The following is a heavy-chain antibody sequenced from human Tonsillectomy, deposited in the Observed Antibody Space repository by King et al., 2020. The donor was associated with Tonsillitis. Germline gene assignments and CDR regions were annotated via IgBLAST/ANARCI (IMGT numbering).Heavy chain of an antibody. CDR2: ISDDGSNK. D-gene: IGHD2-2*01. J-gene: IGHJ4*02. CDR3: ARDRGSYCTSTSCYLVGFDY. CDR1: GFTFSSYG. V-gene: IGHV3-30*03. Sequence: VQLVESGGGVVQPGRSLRLSCAASGFTFSSYGMHWVRQAPGKGLEWVAFISDDGSNKYYADSVKGRFTISRDNSQNTLYLQMNSLRAGDTAVYYCARDRGSYCTSTSCYLVGFDYWGQGTLVTVSS.